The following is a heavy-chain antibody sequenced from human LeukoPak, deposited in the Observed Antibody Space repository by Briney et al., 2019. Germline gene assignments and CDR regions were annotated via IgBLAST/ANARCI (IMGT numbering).Heavy chain of an antibody. CDR3: AKGGGYFSPYSYFDL. Sequence: GGSLRLSCAASGFTFSSYEMNWVRQAPGKGLEWVSYISSSGGTIYYADSVKGRFTISRDNAKNSLYLQMNSLRAEDTAVYYCAKGGGYFSPYSYFDLWTRGTQLCVSS. V-gene: IGHV3-48*03. CDR1: GFTFSSYE. D-gene: IGHD1-26*01. J-gene: IGHJ2*01. CDR2: ISSSGGTI.